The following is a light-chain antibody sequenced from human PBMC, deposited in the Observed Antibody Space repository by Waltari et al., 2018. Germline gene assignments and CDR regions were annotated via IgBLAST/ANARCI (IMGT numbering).Light chain of an antibody. V-gene: IGLV2-23*02. CDR3: SSYAGNGIVM. J-gene: IGLJ3*02. CDR2: EVS. Sequence: QSALTQPASVSGSPGQSITISCTGTNTNIGKYNLVSWYQQHPGKAPKVIIYEVSKWPSGISNRFSGAKSGNTASLTISGLQAEDEADYYCSSYAGNGIVMFGGGTKL. CDR1: NTNIGKYNL.